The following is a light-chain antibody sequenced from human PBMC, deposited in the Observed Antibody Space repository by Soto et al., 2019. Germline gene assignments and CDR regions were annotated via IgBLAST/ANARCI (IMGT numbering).Light chain of an antibody. CDR1: SSDVGSYNL. J-gene: IGLJ1*01. CDR3: CSYAGSSTYV. V-gene: IGLV2-23*02. CDR2: EVS. Sequence: QSVLAQRASGSGSPGQSITISCTGTSSDVGSYNLVSWYQQHPGKAPKLMIYEVSKRPSGVSNRFSGSKSGNTASLTISGLQAEDEADYYCCSYAGSSTYVFGTGTKVTVL.